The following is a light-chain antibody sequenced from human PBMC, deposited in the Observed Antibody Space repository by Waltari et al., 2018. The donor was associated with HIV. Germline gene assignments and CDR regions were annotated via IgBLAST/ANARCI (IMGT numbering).Light chain of an antibody. J-gene: IGKJ3*01. CDR1: QNIRRD. V-gene: IGKV1-6*01. Sequence: AIQMTQSPPCLSASVGDRVTITCRASQNIRRDLGWYQQKPGKAPKLLIYAASTLQTGVSSRFRGGGSGTEFTLTINGLQSEDSATYYCLQDDSFPLTFGPGTKVDLK. CDR3: LQDDSFPLT. CDR2: AAS.